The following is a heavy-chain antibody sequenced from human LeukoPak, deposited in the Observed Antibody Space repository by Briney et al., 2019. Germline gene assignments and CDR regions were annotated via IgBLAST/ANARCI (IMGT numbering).Heavy chain of an antibody. V-gene: IGHV4-34*01. J-gene: IGHJ4*02. CDR3: ARVRLVAAVSFDY. Sequence: PGGSLRLSCAASGFTFSSHGMSWVRQAPGKGLEWIGEINHSGSTNYNPSLKSRVTISVDTSKNQFSLKLSSVTAADTAVYYCARVRLVAAVSFDYWGQGTLVTVSS. CDR1: GFTFSSHG. CDR2: INHSGST. D-gene: IGHD2-15*01.